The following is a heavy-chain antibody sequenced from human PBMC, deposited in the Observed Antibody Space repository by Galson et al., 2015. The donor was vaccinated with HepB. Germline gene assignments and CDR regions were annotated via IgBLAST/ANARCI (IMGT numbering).Heavy chain of an antibody. CDR2: IRKKANSYTT. D-gene: IGHD6-13*01. CDR3: VRVAGSSFQLSAGDY. J-gene: IGHJ4*02. Sequence: SLRLSCAASGFIFSDHYMDWVRQAPGKGLEWVGRIRKKANSYTTEYAPSVRVRFTISRDDSKNSLYLQMDSLKTEDTAVFYCVRVAGSSFQLSAGDYWGQGTLVTVSS. V-gene: IGHV3-72*01. CDR1: GFIFSDHY.